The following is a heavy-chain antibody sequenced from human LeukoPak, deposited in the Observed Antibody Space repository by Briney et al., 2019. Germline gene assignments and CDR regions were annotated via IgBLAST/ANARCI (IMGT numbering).Heavy chain of an antibody. J-gene: IGHJ4*02. V-gene: IGHV3-7*01. CDR1: GFTFSSSW. CDR3: ARGIQLSLYYLDS. CDR2: IREDGSEK. Sequence: GGSLRLSCAASGFTFSSSWMSWVRLAPGRGLEWVANIREDGSEKYYVDSVKGRFTISRDNAKNSLYLQMNSLRDEDTAVYFCARGIQLSLYYLDSWRQGTLVTVSS. D-gene: IGHD3-16*02.